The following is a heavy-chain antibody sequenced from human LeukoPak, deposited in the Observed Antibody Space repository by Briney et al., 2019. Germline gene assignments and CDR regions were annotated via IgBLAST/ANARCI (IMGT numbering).Heavy chain of an antibody. CDR3: ARELANWNPLYYYGMDV. CDR2: IIPIFGTA. J-gene: IGHJ6*02. CDR1: GGTFSSYA. D-gene: IGHD1-1*01. Sequence: SVKVSCKASGGTFSSYAISWVRQAPGQGLEWMGGIIPIFGTANYAQKFQGRVTITADESTSTAYMELSSLRSEDTAVYYCARELANWNPLYYYGMDVWGQGTTVTVSS. V-gene: IGHV1-69*13.